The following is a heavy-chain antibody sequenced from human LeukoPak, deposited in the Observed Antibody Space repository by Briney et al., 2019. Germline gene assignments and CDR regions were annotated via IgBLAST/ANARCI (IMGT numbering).Heavy chain of an antibody. CDR3: ARFSYYYDSSGPED. V-gene: IGHV3-48*03. D-gene: IGHD3-22*01. CDR1: GFTFSSYE. J-gene: IGHJ4*02. Sequence: GGSLRLSCAASGFTFSSYEMNWVRQAPGKGLEWVSYISSSGSTIYYADSVKGRFTISRDNAKNSLYLQMNSLRAEDTAVYYCARFSYYYDSSGPEDWGQGTLVTVSS. CDR2: ISSSGSTI.